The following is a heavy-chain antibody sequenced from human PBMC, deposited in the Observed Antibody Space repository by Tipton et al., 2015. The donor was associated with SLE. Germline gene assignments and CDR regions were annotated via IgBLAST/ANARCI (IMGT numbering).Heavy chain of an antibody. D-gene: IGHD6-19*01. CDR2: IRNDGNVK. V-gene: IGHV3-30*02. Sequence: SLRLSCTGSGFTFNSYAMSWVRQAPGKGLEWVACIRNDGNVKNYADSVRGRFTLSRDNFRKTLVLQMNSLRPEDTAVYYCATLSGRDMWGQGTMVTVPS. CDR3: ATLSGRDM. CDR1: GFTFNSYA. J-gene: IGHJ3*01.